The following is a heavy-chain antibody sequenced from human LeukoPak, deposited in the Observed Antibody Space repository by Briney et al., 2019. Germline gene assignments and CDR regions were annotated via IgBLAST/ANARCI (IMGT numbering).Heavy chain of an antibody. CDR1: GFTFSSYA. CDR2: ISYDGSNK. V-gene: IGHV3-30-3*01. J-gene: IGHJ4*02. Sequence: GGSLRLSCAASGFTFSSYAMHWVRQAPGKGLEWVAVISYDGSNKYYADSVKGRFTISRDNSKNTLYLQMNSLRAEDTAVYYCTRSSGYDTYFDYWGQGTLVTVSS. D-gene: IGHD3-22*01. CDR3: TRSSGYDTYFDY.